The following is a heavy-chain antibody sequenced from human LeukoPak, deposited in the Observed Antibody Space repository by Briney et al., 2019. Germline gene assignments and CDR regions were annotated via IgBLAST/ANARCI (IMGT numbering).Heavy chain of an antibody. D-gene: IGHD6-19*01. CDR3: ARLIDDIAVSGTSWFDP. CDR2: IYYSGST. J-gene: IGHJ5*02. V-gene: IGHV4-59*11. Sequence: PSETLSLTCTVSGGSISSHYWSCIRQAPGKGLEWIGYIYYSGSTNYNPSLKSRVTISVDTSKNQFSLKLSSVTAADTAVYYCARLIDDIAVSGTSWFDPWGQGTLSPSPQ. CDR1: GGSISSHY.